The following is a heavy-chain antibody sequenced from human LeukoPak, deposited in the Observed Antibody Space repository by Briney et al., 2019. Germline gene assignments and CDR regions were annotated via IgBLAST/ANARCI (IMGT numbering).Heavy chain of an antibody. V-gene: IGHV3-66*01. CDR2: IYSGGST. D-gene: IGHD3-22*01. Sequence: GSLRLSCAASGFSVSSNYMSWGRQAPGRGLEWVSVIYSGGSTYYADSVKGRFTISRDNSKNTLYLQMNSLRAEDTAVYYCAGTYYYDSSGYYTYYYYMDVWGKGTTVTVSS. CDR3: AGTYYYDSSGYYTYYYYMDV. CDR1: GFSVSSNY. J-gene: IGHJ6*03.